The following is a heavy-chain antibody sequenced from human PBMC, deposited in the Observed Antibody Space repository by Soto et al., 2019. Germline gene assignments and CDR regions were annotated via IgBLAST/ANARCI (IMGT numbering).Heavy chain of an antibody. D-gene: IGHD4-4*01. Sequence: EVQLVESGGGLVQAGGSVRLSCAASGLTVSSNHMNWVRQAPGKGLEWVSVIHRDGRTYYADSVKGRFTVSRDSSKNTLYLRINILRAEDTAVYYCARDRSYSNFDVFDYWGQGTLVTVSS. J-gene: IGHJ4*02. CDR3: ARDRSYSNFDVFDY. V-gene: IGHV3-66*01. CDR2: IHRDGRT. CDR1: GLTVSSNH.